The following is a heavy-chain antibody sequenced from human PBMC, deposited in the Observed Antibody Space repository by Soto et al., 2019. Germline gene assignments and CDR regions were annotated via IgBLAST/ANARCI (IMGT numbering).Heavy chain of an antibody. J-gene: IGHJ2*01. V-gene: IGHV4-39*01. D-gene: IGHD5-12*01. CDR3: ARQEVALDWYFDL. CDR1: GGSISSSSYY. Sequence: SETLSLTCTVSGGSISSSSYYWGWIRQPPGKGLEWIGSIYYSGSTYYNPSHKSRVTISVDTSKNQFSLKLSSVTAADTAVYYCARQEVALDWYFDLWGRGTLVTVSS. CDR2: IYYSGST.